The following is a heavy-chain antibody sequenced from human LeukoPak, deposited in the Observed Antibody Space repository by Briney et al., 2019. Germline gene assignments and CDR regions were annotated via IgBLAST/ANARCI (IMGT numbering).Heavy chain of an antibody. CDR2: IIPIFGTA. J-gene: IGHJ5*02. Sequence: GASVKVSCKASGYTFTGYYMHWVRQAPGQGLEWMGGIIPIFGTANYAQKFQGRVTITADESTSTAYMELSSLRSEDTAVYYCARAWLHMSYNWFDPWGQGTLVTVSS. D-gene: IGHD2-21*01. CDR3: ARAWLHMSYNWFDP. V-gene: IGHV1-69*13. CDR1: GYTFTGYY.